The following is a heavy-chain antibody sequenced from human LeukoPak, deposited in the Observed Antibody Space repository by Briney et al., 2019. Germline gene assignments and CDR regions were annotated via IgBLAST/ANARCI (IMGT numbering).Heavy chain of an antibody. Sequence: GGSLRLSCAASGFTFSSYSMNWVRQAPGKGLEWVSSISSSSSYIYYADSVKGRFTISRDNAKNSLYLRMNSLRAEDTAVYYCARDRATMVRGVSLFDYWGQGTLVTVSS. CDR3: ARDRATMVRGVSLFDY. V-gene: IGHV3-21*01. D-gene: IGHD3-10*01. J-gene: IGHJ4*02. CDR2: ISSSSSYI. CDR1: GFTFSSYS.